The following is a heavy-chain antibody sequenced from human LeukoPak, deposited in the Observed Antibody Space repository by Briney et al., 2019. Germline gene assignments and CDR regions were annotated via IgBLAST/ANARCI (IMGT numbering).Heavy chain of an antibody. CDR3: ARATETPMDFQAFDAFDI. CDR1: GFTFSNYW. D-gene: IGHD5-18*01. Sequence: GGSLRLSCAASGFTFSNYWRHWVRQAPGKGLVWVSRINSDGISTSYADSVKGRFTISRDNTKNTVYLQMKSLRADDTAVYFCARATETPMDFQAFDAFDIWGQGKMVTVSS. J-gene: IGHJ3*02. V-gene: IGHV3-74*01. CDR2: INSDGIST.